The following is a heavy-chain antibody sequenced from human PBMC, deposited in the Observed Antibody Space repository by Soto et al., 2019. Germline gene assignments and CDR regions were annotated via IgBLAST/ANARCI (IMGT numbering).Heavy chain of an antibody. CDR3: ARDYVDTANHYYYGMDV. Sequence: SETLSLTCTVSGGSISSGDYYWSWIRQPPGKGLEWIGYIYYSGSTYYNPSLKSRVTISVDTSKNQFSLKLSSVTAADTAVYYCARDYVDTANHYYYGMDVWGPGTTVTVSS. CDR1: GGSISSGDYY. J-gene: IGHJ6*02. D-gene: IGHD5-18*01. V-gene: IGHV4-30-4*01. CDR2: IYYSGST.